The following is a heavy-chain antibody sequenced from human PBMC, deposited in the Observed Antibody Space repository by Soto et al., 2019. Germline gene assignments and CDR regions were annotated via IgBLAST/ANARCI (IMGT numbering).Heavy chain of an antibody. J-gene: IGHJ6*02. V-gene: IGHV1-69*13. Sequence: GASVKVSCKASGGTFSSYAISWVRQAPGQGLEWMGGIIPIFGTANYAQKFQGRVTITADESTSTAYMELSSLRSEDTAVYYCARDHDDYGDYGRGYYYYYGMDVWGQGTTVTVSS. D-gene: IGHD4-17*01. CDR3: ARDHDDYGDYGRGYYYYYGMDV. CDR2: IIPIFGTA. CDR1: GGTFSSYA.